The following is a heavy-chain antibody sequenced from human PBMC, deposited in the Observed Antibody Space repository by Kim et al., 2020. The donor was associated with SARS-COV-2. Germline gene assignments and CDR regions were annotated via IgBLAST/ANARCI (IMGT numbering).Heavy chain of an antibody. CDR3: ARGEVGYCSSTSCYRDLNYYYYYGMDV. J-gene: IGHJ6*02. Sequence: GGSLRLSCAASGFTFSSYGMHWVRQAPGKGLEWVAVIWYDGSNKYYADSVKGRFTISRDNSKNTLYLQMNSLRAEDTAVYYCARGEVGYCSSTSCYRDLNYYYYYGMDVWGQGTTVTVSS. CDR1: GFTFSSYG. D-gene: IGHD2-2*01. CDR2: IWYDGSNK. V-gene: IGHV3-33*01.